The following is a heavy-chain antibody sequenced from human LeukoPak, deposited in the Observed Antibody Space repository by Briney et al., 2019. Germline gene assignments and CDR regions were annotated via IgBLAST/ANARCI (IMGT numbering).Heavy chain of an antibody. V-gene: IGHV3-30*18. CDR1: GFTLSRFG. J-gene: IGHJ2*01. D-gene: IGHD5-18*01. CDR2: ISDDGSNR. CDR3: AKDADTATIIYWYFDL. Sequence: GRSLRLSCTASGFTLSRFGMHWVREAPGKGLEWVAVISDDGSNRYYADSVKRRFTISRDNSKNTLHLQMNSLRAEDTAVYYCAKDADTATIIYWYFDLGGRGTLVTVSS.